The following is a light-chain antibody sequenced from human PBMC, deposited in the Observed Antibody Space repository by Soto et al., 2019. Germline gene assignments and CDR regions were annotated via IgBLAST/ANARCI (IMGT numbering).Light chain of an antibody. J-gene: IGKJ1*01. V-gene: IGKV3-20*01. CDR3: QQYGSSPTWT. CDR2: GAS. Sequence: EIVLTQSPGTLSLSPGERATLSCRASQSASSNYLAWYQQKPGQAPRLLIYGASTRATGIPDRFSGSGSGTDFALTISRLEPEDSAVYYCQQYGSSPTWTFGQGTK. CDR1: QSASSNY.